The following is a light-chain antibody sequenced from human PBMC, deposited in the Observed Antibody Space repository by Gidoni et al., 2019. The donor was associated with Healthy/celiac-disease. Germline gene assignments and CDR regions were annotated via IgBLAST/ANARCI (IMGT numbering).Light chain of an antibody. CDR1: QSISSY. Sequence: DIQMTQSPSSLSASVGDRVTITCRASQSISSYLNWYQQKPGKAPKLLIYAASSLQSGVPSRFSGSGSGTDFTLTISSLQPEDFATYYCQQSYSTPRTFXHXTKLEIK. J-gene: IGKJ2*01. CDR2: AAS. V-gene: IGKV1-39*01. CDR3: QQSYSTPRT.